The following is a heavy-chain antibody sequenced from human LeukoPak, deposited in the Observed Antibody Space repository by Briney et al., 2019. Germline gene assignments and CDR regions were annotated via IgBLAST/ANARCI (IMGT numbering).Heavy chain of an antibody. CDR2: ISAYNGNT. CDR3: ARGRTPTRIAVAGDEDAFDI. V-gene: IGHV1-18*01. D-gene: IGHD6-19*01. J-gene: IGHJ3*02. Sequence: ASVKVSCKASGYTFTSYGISWVRQAPGQGLEWMGWISAYNGNTNYAQKLQGRVTMTTDTSTSTAYMELRSLRSDDTAVYYCARGRTPTRIAVAGDEDAFDIWGQGTMVTVSS. CDR1: GYTFTSYG.